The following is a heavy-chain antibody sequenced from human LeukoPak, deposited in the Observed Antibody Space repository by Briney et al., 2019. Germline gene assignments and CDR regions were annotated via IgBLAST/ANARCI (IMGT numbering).Heavy chain of an antibody. CDR3: ARAPVHYYDSSGYYYYFDY. CDR1: EYTFTSYY. V-gene: IGHV1-46*01. Sequence: GASVKVSCKASEYTFTSYYMHWVRQAPGQGLEWMGIINPSGGSTSYAQKFQGRVTMTRDTSTSTVYMELSSLRSEDTAVYYCARAPVHYYDSSGYYYYFDYWGQGTLVTVSS. CDR2: INPSGGST. J-gene: IGHJ4*02. D-gene: IGHD3-22*01.